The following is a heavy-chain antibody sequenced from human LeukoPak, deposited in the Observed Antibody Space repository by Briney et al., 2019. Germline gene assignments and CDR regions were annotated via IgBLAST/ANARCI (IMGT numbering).Heavy chain of an antibody. D-gene: IGHD1-14*01. Sequence: GSLRLSCAASGFSFSTYYVNWVRQAPGKGLEWVSCISSSSTYIYYSDSVRGRFAISRDNAKNSLYLQMNSLRAEDTAVYYCVRENHGSFDYWGQGSLVTVSS. CDR1: GFSFSTYY. V-gene: IGHV3-21*01. CDR3: VRENHGSFDY. CDR2: ISSSSTYI. J-gene: IGHJ4*02.